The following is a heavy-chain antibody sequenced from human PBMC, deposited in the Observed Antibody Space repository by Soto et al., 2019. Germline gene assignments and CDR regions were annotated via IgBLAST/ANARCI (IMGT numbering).Heavy chain of an antibody. J-gene: IGHJ6*02. CDR3: ESCVVVVAAHPDYYGMDV. CDR2: INAGNGNT. CDR1: GYAFTSYA. V-gene: IGHV1-3*01. D-gene: IGHD2-15*01. Sequence: GASVKVSCKASGYAFTSYAMHWVRQAPGQRLEWMGRINAGNGNTKYSQKKKSRVTITRNTSASTDYMEKSSMRTEDTAVNYSESCVVVVAAHPDYYGMDVWGQGTTVTVSS.